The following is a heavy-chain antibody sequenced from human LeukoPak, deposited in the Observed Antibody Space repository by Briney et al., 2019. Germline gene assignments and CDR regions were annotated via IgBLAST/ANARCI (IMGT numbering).Heavy chain of an antibody. CDR1: GITFSNAW. J-gene: IGHJ4*02. CDR2: IYSGGST. CDR3: ARSGWSIPHY. V-gene: IGHV3-66*01. D-gene: IGHD6-19*01. Sequence: PGGSLRLSCVASGITFSNAWMSWVRQAPGKGLEWVSVIYSGGSTYYADSVKGRFTISRDNSKNTLYLQMNSLRAEDTAVYYCARSGWSIPHYWGQGTLVTVSS.